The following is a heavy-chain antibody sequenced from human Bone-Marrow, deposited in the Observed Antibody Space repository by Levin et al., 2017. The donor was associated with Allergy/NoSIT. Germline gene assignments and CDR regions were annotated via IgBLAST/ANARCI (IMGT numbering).Heavy chain of an antibody. J-gene: IGHJ4*02. CDR2: IHYSGST. CDR1: RGAMTSGSYY. V-gene: IGHV4-39*01. Sequence: TSETLSLTCTVSRGAMTSGSYYWAWIRQPPGTGLEWIGSIHYSGSTYYNPSLKRRAAIFLDTSKKQFSLKVTSVTAVDTALYYCARPKTSGWYPFDLWGQGTLVTVSS. CDR3: ARPKTSGWYPFDL. D-gene: IGHD6-19*01.